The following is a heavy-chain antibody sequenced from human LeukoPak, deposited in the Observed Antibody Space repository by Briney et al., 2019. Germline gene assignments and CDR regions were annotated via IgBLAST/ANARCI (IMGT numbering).Heavy chain of an antibody. D-gene: IGHD3-9*01. Sequence: GASLRLSCAASGFIFSNYAMYWVRQAPGKGLECVSAISGRSDNTYYADSVKGRFTLSRDSSKNTLYLQMNSLRADDTAVYYCAKWGDYDVLTGYYVSDFWGQGTLVTVSS. V-gene: IGHV3-23*01. CDR1: GFIFSNYA. J-gene: IGHJ4*02. CDR3: AKWGDYDVLTGYYVSDF. CDR2: ISGRSDNT.